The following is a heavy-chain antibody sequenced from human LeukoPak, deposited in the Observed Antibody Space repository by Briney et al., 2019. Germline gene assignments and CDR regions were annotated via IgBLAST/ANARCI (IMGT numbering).Heavy chain of an antibody. CDR2: IYHSGST. CDR1: GGSISSSNW. CDR3: ARGLLWFGESPYAFDI. Sequence: SETLSLTCAVSGGSISSSNWWSWVRQPPGKGLEWIGEIYHSGSTNYNPSLKSRVTISVDKSKNQFSLKLSSVTAADTAVYYCARGLLWFGESPYAFDIWGQGTMVTVSS. D-gene: IGHD3-10*01. V-gene: IGHV4-4*02. J-gene: IGHJ3*02.